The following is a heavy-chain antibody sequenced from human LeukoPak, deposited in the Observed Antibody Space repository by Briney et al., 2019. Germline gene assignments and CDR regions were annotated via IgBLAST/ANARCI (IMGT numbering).Heavy chain of an antibody. CDR2: MNPNSGNT. D-gene: IGHD6-19*01. CDR1: GYTFTSYD. V-gene: IGHV1-8*01. J-gene: IGHJ4*02. CDR3: ARDLSRRIAVAGTEDY. Sequence: ASVKVSCKASGYTFTSYDINWVRQATGQGLEWTGWMNPNSGNTGYAQKFQGRVTMTRNTSISTAYMELSSLRSEDTAVYYCARDLSRRIAVAGTEDYWGQGTLVTVSS.